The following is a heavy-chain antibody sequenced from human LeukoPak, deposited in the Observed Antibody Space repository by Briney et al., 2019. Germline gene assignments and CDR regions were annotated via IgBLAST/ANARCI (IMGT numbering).Heavy chain of an antibody. J-gene: IGHJ5*02. CDR1: GYTFTSYG. CDR3: ARTVGYCSGGSCLWFDP. CDR2: ISAYNGNT. D-gene: IGHD2-15*01. Sequence: GASVKVSCKASGYTFTSYGISWVRQAPGQGLEWMGWISAYNGNTNYAQKLQGRVTMTTDTSTSTAYMELRSLRSDDTAVYYCARTVGYCSGGSCLWFDPWGQGTLVTVSS. V-gene: IGHV1-18*01.